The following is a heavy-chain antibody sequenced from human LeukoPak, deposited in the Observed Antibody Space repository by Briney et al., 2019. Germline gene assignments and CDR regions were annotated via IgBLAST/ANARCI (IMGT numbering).Heavy chain of an antibody. Sequence: ASVKVSCKVSGYTLTELSMHWVRQAPGKGLEWMGGFDPEDGETIYAQKFQGRVTMTEDTSTDTAYMELSNLRSEDTAVYYCATHNDILLYFDYWGQGTLVTVSS. CDR1: GYTLTELS. CDR2: FDPEDGET. D-gene: IGHD3-9*01. J-gene: IGHJ4*02. CDR3: ATHNDILLYFDY. V-gene: IGHV1-24*01.